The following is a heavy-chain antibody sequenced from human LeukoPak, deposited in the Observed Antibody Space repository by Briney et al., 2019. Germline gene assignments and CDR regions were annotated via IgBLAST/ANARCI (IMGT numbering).Heavy chain of an antibody. CDR2: INPNSGGA. CDR1: GYSFTGYY. Sequence: ASVKVSCKTSGYSFTGYYIHWVRQAPGQGLEWMGWINPNSGGANYAQKFQGRVTMTRDTSISTAYMELSSLRSEDTAVYYCARRPRSIFGVASHAFDIWGQGTMVTVSS. CDR3: ARRPRSIFGVASHAFDI. J-gene: IGHJ3*02. D-gene: IGHD3-3*01. V-gene: IGHV1-2*02.